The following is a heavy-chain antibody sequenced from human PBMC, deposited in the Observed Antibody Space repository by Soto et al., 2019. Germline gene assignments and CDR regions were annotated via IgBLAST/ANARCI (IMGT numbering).Heavy chain of an antibody. CDR3: ARGLILWFGELSRRGGYYYYMDV. CDR2: INDSGNI. J-gene: IGHJ6*03. Sequence: QVQLQQWGAGLLKPSETLSLTCAVYGGSFSGYQWTWIRQTPGKGLEWIGEINDSGNINYKPSLKSQVTIVVETAKKQISLKLSSVTAADTAVYYCARGLILWFGELSRRGGYYYYMDVWGKGTSVTVSS. D-gene: IGHD3-10*01. V-gene: IGHV4-34*01. CDR1: GGSFSGYQ.